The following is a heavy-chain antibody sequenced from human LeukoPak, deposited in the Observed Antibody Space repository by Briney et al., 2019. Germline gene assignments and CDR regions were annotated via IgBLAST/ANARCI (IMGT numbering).Heavy chain of an antibody. CDR1: GGSISSGSYY. J-gene: IGHJ5*02. D-gene: IGHD2-15*01. V-gene: IGHV4-61*02. CDR3: ASSLITPTNWFDP. Sequence: SQTLSLTCTVSGGSISSGSYYWSWIRQPAGKGLEWIGRIYSTGKTNYNPSLESRVTISVDTSKNQFSLKLSSVTAADTAVYYCASSLITPTNWFDPWGQGTLVTVSS. CDR2: IYSTGKT.